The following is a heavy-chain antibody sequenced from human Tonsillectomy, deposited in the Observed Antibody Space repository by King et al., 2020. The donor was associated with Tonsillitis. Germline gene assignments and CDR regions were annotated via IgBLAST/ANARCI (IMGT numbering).Heavy chain of an antibody. V-gene: IGHV3-30*02. CDR1: GFTFRSYG. CDR2: IWYDGSDK. CDR3: AKVGSQGFCTTSSCYGYYFEY. D-gene: IGHD2-8*01. Sequence: VQLVESGGGVVQPGGSLRLSCAASGFTFRSYGMHWVRQAPGKGLEWVAFIWYDGSDKYYPDSVKGRFFISRDNSKNTLYLQMNSLRAEDTAVYYCAKVGSQGFCTTSSCYGYYFEYWCRGALVTVSS. J-gene: IGHJ4*02.